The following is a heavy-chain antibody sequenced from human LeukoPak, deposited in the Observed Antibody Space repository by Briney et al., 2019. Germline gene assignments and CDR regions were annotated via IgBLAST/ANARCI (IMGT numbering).Heavy chain of an antibody. CDR3: ARVRSDYNDYQFDY. J-gene: IGHJ4*02. V-gene: IGHV1-2*02. CDR2: INPNSGGT. Sequence: ASVKVSCKASGYTFTCYYIHWVRQAPGQGLEWLAWINPNSGGTNYAQKFQGRVTMTRDTSISTAYMELSSLRSDDTAVYYCARVRSDYNDYQFDYWGQGTLVTVSS. D-gene: IGHD4-11*01. CDR1: GYTFTCYY.